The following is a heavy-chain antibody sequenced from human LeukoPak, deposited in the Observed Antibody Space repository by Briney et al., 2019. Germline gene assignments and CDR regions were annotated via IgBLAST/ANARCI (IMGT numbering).Heavy chain of an antibody. CDR3: ARDRRDILTGYYNARWQYFQH. D-gene: IGHD3-9*01. V-gene: IGHV3-21*01. J-gene: IGHJ1*01. CDR1: GFTFSSYS. CDR2: ISSSSSYI. Sequence: PGGSLRLSCAASGFTFSSYSMNWVRQAPGKGLEWVSSISSSSSYIYYADSVKGRFTISRDNAKNSLYLQMNSLRAEDTAVYYCARDRRDILTGYYNARWQYFQHWGQGTLVTVSS.